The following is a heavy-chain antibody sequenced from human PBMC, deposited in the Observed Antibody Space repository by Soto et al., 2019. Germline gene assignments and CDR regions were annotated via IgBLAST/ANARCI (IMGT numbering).Heavy chain of an antibody. CDR3: ARPSGSYLYYFDY. D-gene: IGHD1-26*01. CDR1: GGSISSSYYC. V-gene: IGHV4-39*01. CDR2: IYYSGST. Sequence: PSETLSLTCTVSGGSISSSYYCWGWIRQPPGKGLEWIGSIYYSGSTYYNPSLKSRVTISVDTSKNQFSLKLSSVTAADTAVYYCARPSGSYLYYFDYWGQGTLVTVSS. J-gene: IGHJ4*02.